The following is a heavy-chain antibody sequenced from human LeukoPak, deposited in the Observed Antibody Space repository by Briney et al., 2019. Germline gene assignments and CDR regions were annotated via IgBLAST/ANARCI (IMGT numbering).Heavy chain of an antibody. CDR1: VGTFSSYA. V-gene: IGHV1-69*04. CDR3: ARSTRPIGMDV. CDR2: IIPILGIA. J-gene: IGHJ6*02. Sequence: ASVKVSCKASVGTFSSYAICWVRPAPGQGLEWMGRIIPILGIANYAQKFQGRVTITADRSTSTAYMELSSLRSEDTAVYYCARSTRPIGMDVWGQGTTVTVSS. D-gene: IGHD2-2*01.